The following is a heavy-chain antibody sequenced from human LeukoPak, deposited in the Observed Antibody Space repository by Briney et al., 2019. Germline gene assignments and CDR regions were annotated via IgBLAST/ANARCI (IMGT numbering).Heavy chain of an antibody. CDR1: GFTVSSNY. D-gene: IGHD3-22*01. Sequence: GGSLRLSCAASGFTVSSNYMSWVRQAPGKGLEWVSVIYSGGSTYYADSVKGRFTISRDNSKNTLYLQMNSLRAEDTAVYYCAREGYDSSYYYYLDYWGQGTLVTVSS. CDR2: IYSGGST. V-gene: IGHV3-53*01. CDR3: AREGYDSSYYYYLDY. J-gene: IGHJ4*02.